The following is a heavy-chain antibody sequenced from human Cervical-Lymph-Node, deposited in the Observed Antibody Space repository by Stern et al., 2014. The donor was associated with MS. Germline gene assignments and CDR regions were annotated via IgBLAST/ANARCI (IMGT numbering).Heavy chain of an antibody. CDR1: GFTFGDYP. CDR2: IKSNSYGGAT. D-gene: IGHD2-21*01. V-gene: IGHV3-49*03. CDR3: SRGDWRFDP. Sequence: EVQLEESGGGLVHPGRSLRLSCSASGFTFGDYPMSWFRQAPGKGLEWVGFIKSNSYGGATQYAASVQDRFTISRDDSKSIVYLQMNSLKMEDTAMYYCSRGDWRFDPWGQGTLVIVSA. J-gene: IGHJ5*02.